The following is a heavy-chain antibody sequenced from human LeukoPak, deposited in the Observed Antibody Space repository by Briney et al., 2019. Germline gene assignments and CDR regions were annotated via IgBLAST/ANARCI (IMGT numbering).Heavy chain of an antibody. D-gene: IGHD4-11*01. CDR2: IIPIFGTA. J-gene: IGHJ5*02. CDR1: GGTFSSYA. Sequence: SVKVSCKASGGTFSSYAISWVRQAPGQGLEWMGGIIPIFGTANYAQKFQGRVTITADESTSTAYMELSSLRSEDTAVYYCARTPHYSNYVGDWFDPWGQGTLVTVSS. CDR3: ARTPHYSNYVGDWFDP. V-gene: IGHV1-69*13.